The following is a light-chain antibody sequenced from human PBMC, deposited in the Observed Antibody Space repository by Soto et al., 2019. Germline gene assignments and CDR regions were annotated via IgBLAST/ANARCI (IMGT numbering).Light chain of an antibody. V-gene: IGLV2-23*02. CDR1: SSDVGSYNL. CDR2: EVS. Sequence: QSALTQPASVSGSPGQSITISCTGTSSDVGSYNLVSWYQQHPGKAPKVMIYEVSKRPSGVSNRFSGSKSGNTASLTISGLQAEDEADYHCCSYAGSSTYVFGTGTKVTVL. J-gene: IGLJ1*01. CDR3: CSYAGSSTYV.